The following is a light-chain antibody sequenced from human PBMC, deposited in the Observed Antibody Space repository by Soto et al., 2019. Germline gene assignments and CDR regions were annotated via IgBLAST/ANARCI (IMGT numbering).Light chain of an antibody. CDR2: GAS. CDR3: QQYADAPWP. J-gene: IGKJ1*01. CDR1: QSFSSRF. V-gene: IGKV3-20*01. Sequence: EIVLTQSPGTLSLSPGEGATLSCRASQSFSSRFLAWYQQKPGQAPRLLMYGASTRASCIPDRFSGSGSGTDFTLTISRLEPEDFAVYYCQQYADAPWPFGQGTKVDIK.